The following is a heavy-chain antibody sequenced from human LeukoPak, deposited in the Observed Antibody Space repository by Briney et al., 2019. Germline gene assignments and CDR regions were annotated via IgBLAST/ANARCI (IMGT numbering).Heavy chain of an antibody. CDR2: IYYSGST. V-gene: IGHV4-59*01. Sequence: SETLSLTCTVSGGSISSYYWSWIRQPPGKGLEWIGYIYYSGSTNYNPSLKSRVTISVDTSKNQFSLKLSSVTAADTAVYYCARALGGSSWEIDAFDIWAKGQWSPSLQ. CDR3: ARALGGSSWEIDAFDI. D-gene: IGHD6-13*01. CDR1: GGSISSYY. J-gene: IGHJ3*02.